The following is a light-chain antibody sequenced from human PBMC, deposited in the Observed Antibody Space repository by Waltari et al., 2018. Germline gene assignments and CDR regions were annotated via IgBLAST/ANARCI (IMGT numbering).Light chain of an antibody. Sequence: DIVMTQSPDSLAVSLGERATINCKSSQSVLYSSNNKNYLAWYQQKPGQPPKLLIYWASTRASGVPDRFSGSGSGTDFTLTISSLQAEDVAVYYCQQYCSTPWTFGRGTKVEI. CDR1: QSVLYSSNNKNY. J-gene: IGKJ1*01. CDR2: WAS. CDR3: QQYCSTPWT. V-gene: IGKV4-1*01.